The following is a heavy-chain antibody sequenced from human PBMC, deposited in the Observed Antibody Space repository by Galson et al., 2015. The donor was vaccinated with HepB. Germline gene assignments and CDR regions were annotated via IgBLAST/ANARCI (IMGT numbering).Heavy chain of an antibody. CDR1: GFTFGDYA. CDR2: IRNKAYGGTT. CDR3: IAESTY. D-gene: IGHD2-2*01. Sequence: SLRLSCAASGFTFGDYAMSWFRQAPGRGLEWIAFIRNKAYGGTTEYAASVKCRFTISRDDSKNTLSLQMNSLKTEDTAVYYCIAESTYWGQGTLVTVSS. V-gene: IGHV3-49*03. J-gene: IGHJ4*02.